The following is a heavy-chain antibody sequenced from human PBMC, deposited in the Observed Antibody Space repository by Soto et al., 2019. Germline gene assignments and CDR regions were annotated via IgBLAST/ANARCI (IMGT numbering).Heavy chain of an antibody. Sequence: QVQLVESGGGVVQPGRSLRLSCAASGFTFSSYGMHWVRQAPGKGLEWVAVIWYDGSNKYYADSVKGRVTISRENSKNTLYLQMNSLRAEDTAVYYCARDPYCSGGSCYTWGQGTLVTVSS. CDR2: IWYDGSNK. CDR1: GFTFSSYG. J-gene: IGHJ5*02. CDR3: ARDPYCSGGSCYT. D-gene: IGHD2-15*01. V-gene: IGHV3-33*01.